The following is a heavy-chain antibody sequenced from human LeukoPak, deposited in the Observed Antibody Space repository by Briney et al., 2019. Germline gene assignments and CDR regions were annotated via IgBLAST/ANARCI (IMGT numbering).Heavy chain of an antibody. CDR1: GGSISSYY. CDR3: ARDLGYSYGYRYYMDV. V-gene: IGHV4-59*01. CDR2: IYYSGST. Sequence: PSETLSLTCTVSGGSISSYYWSWIRQPPGKGLEWIGYIYYSGSTNYNPSLKSRVTISVDTSKNQFSLKLSSVTAADTAVYYCARDLGYSYGYRYYMDVWGKGTTVTVSS. J-gene: IGHJ6*03. D-gene: IGHD5-18*01.